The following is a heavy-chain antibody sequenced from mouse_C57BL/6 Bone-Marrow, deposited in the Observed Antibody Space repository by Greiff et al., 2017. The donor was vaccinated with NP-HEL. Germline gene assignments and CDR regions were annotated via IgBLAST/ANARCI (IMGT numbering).Heavy chain of an antibody. Sequence: VQVVESGPELVKPGASVKISCKASGYAFSSSWMNWVKQRPGKGLEWIGRIYPGDGDTNYNGKFKGKATLTADKSSSTAYMQLSSLTSEDSAVYFCAAIYDGYSAWFAYWGQGTLVTVSA. CDR1: GYAFSSSW. J-gene: IGHJ3*01. V-gene: IGHV1-82*01. CDR3: AAIYDGYSAWFAY. D-gene: IGHD2-3*01. CDR2: IYPGDGDT.